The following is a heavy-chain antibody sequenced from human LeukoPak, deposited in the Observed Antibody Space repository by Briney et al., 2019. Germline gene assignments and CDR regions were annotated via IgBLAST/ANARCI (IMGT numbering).Heavy chain of an antibody. CDR3: AREAYLLWFGELAYYYYGMDV. CDR2: INPSGGST. D-gene: IGHD3-10*01. V-gene: IGHV1-46*01. J-gene: IGHJ6*02. Sequence: ASVKVSCKASGYTFTSYYMHSVRQAPGQGLEWMGIINPSGGSTSYAQKFQGRVTMTRDTSTSTVYMELSSLRSEDTAVYYCAREAYLLWFGELAYYYYGMDVWGQGTTVTVSS. CDR1: GYTFTSYY.